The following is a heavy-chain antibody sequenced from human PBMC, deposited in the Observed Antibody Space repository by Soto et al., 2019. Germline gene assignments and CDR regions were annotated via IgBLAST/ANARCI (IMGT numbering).Heavy chain of an antibody. CDR1: GDSISSPNW. CDR3: AIEGFDHRPDY. Sequence: QVKLQESGPGLVKPSETLSLTCAVSGDSISSPNWWSWYRQPPGKGLELIGEMFASGSSNYNPSLNGRVTISLDTSKNHFSLKLTSLAAADTAIYYCAIEGFDHRPDYWGQGIPVTVSS. V-gene: IGHV4-4*02. CDR2: MFASGSS. J-gene: IGHJ4*02.